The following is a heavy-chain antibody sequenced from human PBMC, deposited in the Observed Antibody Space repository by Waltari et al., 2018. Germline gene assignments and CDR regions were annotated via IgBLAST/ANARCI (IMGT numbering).Heavy chain of an antibody. D-gene: IGHD3-10*01. CDR3: AKGPYFGSGVGMDV. Sequence: EAQLLESGGDLVQPGGSLRLSCAASGFTFSTYGMSWVRQAPGKGVEWGAGFKGSGVRTSYAESVQGRFTISRDNSKNTLYLQMNSLRTEDTAVYYCAKGPYFGSGVGMDVWGQGTTVSVSS. CDR2: FKGSGVRT. J-gene: IGHJ6*02. V-gene: IGHV3-23*01. CDR1: GFTFSTYG.